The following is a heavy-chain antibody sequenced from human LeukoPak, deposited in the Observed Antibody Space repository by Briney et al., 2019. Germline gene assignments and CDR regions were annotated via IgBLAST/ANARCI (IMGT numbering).Heavy chain of an antibody. CDR3: GRDFRDSLDY. V-gene: IGHV1-2*02. Sequence: ATVKVSCKASGYTFTGYYMHWVRQAPGQGLEWMGWINPDSGGTNFAQKFQGRVTMTRDTSISTAYMELSRLRSDDTAVYYCGRDFRDSLDYWGQGTLVTVSS. J-gene: IGHJ4*02. CDR2: INPDSGGT. CDR1: GYTFTGYY.